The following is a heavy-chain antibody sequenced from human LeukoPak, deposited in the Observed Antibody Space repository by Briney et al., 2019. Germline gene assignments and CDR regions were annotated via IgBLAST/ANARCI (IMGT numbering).Heavy chain of an antibody. CDR1: GGSISSGGYY. Sequence: SETLSLTCTVSGGSISSGGYYWSWIRQHPGQGLEWIGSIYYSGSTYSNPSLKRRATTSVDTYKKPFSLELSSVTAADTAVYYCARGVGVPAAIGRAFDIWGQGTMVTVSS. CDR3: ARGVGVPAAIGRAFDI. CDR2: IYYSGST. J-gene: IGHJ3*02. V-gene: IGHV4-31*03. D-gene: IGHD2-2*01.